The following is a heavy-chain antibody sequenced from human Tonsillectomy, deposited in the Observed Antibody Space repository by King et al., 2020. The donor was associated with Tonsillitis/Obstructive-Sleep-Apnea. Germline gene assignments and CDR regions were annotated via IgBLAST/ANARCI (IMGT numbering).Heavy chain of an antibody. Sequence: VQLVESGGGLVKPGGSLRLSCAASGFSFSDYYMTWIRQAPGKGLEWVSYISSSGTTIYYADSLKGRLTISRDNAKNSLYLQMNSLRAEDTAVYYCAGGYNYYFYYYMDVWGKGTTVTVSS. V-gene: IGHV3-11*01. D-gene: IGHD5-12*01. CDR3: AGGYNYYFYYYMDV. J-gene: IGHJ6*03. CDR1: GFSFSDYY. CDR2: ISSSGTTI.